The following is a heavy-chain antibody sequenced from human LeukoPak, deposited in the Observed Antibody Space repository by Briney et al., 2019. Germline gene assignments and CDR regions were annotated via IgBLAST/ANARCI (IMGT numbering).Heavy chain of an antibody. CDR3: AKDGSHYYDSSGYWGDFDY. Sequence: GGSLRLSCAASGFTFPSYAMSWVRQAPGKGLEWVSVISGSGGLTYYADSVKGRFTISRDNSKNTLYLQMNSLRAEDTAVYYCAKDGSHYYDSSGYWGDFDYWGQGTLVTVSS. CDR2: ISGSGGLT. V-gene: IGHV3-23*01. D-gene: IGHD3-22*01. CDR1: GFTFPSYA. J-gene: IGHJ4*02.